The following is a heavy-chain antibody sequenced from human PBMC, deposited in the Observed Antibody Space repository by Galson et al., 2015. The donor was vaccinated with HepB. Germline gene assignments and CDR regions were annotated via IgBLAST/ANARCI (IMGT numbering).Heavy chain of an antibody. J-gene: IGHJ4*02. D-gene: IGHD2-15*01. CDR3: AKDLGGYCSGGSCYPVFDY. Sequence: SLRLSCAASGFTFSSYGMHWVRQAPGKGLEWVAVISYDGSNKYYADSVKGRFTISRDNSKNTLYLQMNSLRAEDTAVYYCAKDLGGYCSGGSCYPVFDYWGQGTLVTVSS. V-gene: IGHV3-30*18. CDR2: ISYDGSNK. CDR1: GFTFSSYG.